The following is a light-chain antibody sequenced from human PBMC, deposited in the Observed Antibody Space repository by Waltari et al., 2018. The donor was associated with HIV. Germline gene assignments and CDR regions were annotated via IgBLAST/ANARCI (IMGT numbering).Light chain of an antibody. CDR1: SSDVGGYNY. J-gene: IGLJ2*01. CDR3: SSYAGSSNLRV. Sequence: QSALTQPPSASGSPGQSVTISCTGTSSDVGGYNYVSWYQQHPGKAPKLMIYEVTKRPTGVPDRFSGSKSGKTASLTVSGLQAEDEADYYCSSYAGSSNLRVFGGGTKLTVL. V-gene: IGLV2-8*01. CDR2: EVT.